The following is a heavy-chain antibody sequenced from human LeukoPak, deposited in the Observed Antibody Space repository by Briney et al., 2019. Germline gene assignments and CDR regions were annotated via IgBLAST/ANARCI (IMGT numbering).Heavy chain of an antibody. D-gene: IGHD2-15*01. V-gene: IGHV3-7*03. CDR2: VNRDGSET. CDR3: AKELGDIVVVVAAYYDY. CDR1: GFTLSNHW. J-gene: IGHJ4*02. Sequence: GGSLRLSCAASGFTLSNHWMTWVRQVPGRGPEWVANVNRDGSETYYLDSVKGRFTISRDNSKNTLYLQMNSLRAEDTAVYYCAKELGDIVVVVAAYYDYWGQGTLVTVSS.